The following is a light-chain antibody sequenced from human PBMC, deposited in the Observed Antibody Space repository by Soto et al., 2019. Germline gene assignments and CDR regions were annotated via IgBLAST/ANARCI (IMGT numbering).Light chain of an antibody. V-gene: IGLV1-47*01. CDR2: RNN. CDR3: AAWDDSLSCWV. CDR1: SSNIGSNY. Sequence: QSVLTQPPSASGTTGQRVTISCSGSSSNIGSNYVYWYQQLPGTAPKLLIYRNNQRPSGVPDRFSGSKSGTSASLAISGLRSEDEADYYCAAWDDSLSCWVFGGGTKLTVL. J-gene: IGLJ3*02.